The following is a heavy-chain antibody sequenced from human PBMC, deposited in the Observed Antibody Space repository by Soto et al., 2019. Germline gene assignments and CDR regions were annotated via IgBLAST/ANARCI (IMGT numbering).Heavy chain of an antibody. CDR2: INSYGSST. Sequence: EVQLVESGGGFVLPGGSLSLSCAASGFTFSRYWMHSVRQAPGKGLVWVSRINSYGSSTHYAASVKGRFTISRDNAKNTLFLQMDSLRAEDTAVYYCATNYAYAEGYYWYGMEVWGQGTTVTVSS. V-gene: IGHV3-74*01. J-gene: IGHJ6*02. CDR1: GFTFSRYW. D-gene: IGHD3-16*01. CDR3: ATNYAYAEGYYWYGMEV.